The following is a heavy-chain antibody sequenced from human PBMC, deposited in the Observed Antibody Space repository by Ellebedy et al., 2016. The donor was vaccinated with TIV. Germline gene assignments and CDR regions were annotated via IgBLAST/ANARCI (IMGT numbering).Heavy chain of an antibody. CDR1: GYTFTSYA. CDR2: MNPNSGNT. V-gene: IGHV1-8*02. J-gene: IGHJ4*02. Sequence: ASVKVSCKASGYTFTSYAMNWVRQAPGQGLEWMGWMNPNSGNTGYAQKFQGRVTMTRNTSISTAYMELSSPRSEDTAVYYCAREGWDGYNLVYWGQGTLVTVSS. D-gene: IGHD5-24*01. CDR3: AREGWDGYNLVY.